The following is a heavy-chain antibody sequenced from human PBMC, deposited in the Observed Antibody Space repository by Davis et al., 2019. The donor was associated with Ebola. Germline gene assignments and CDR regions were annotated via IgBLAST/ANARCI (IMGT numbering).Heavy chain of an antibody. CDR2: IWYDGSNK. CDR1: GFTFSSYG. D-gene: IGHD5-24*01. V-gene: IGHV3-33*01. J-gene: IGHJ4*02. Sequence: GESLKISCAASGFTFSSYGMHWVRQAPGKGLEWVAVIWYDGSNKYYADSVKGRFTISRDNSKNTLYLQMNSLRAEDTAVYYCARGGRRDGYNFPFFDYWGQGTLVTVSS. CDR3: ARGGRRDGYNFPFFDY.